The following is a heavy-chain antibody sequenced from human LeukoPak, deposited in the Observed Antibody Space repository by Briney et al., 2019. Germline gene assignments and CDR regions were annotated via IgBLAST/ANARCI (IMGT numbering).Heavy chain of an antibody. V-gene: IGHV3-33*01. CDR1: GFTFSSYG. CDR2: IWYDGSNK. J-gene: IGHJ3*02. D-gene: IGHD3-10*02. CDR3: VTYCYVDAFDI. Sequence: GRSLRLSCAASGFTFSSYGMHWVRQAPGKGLEWGAVIWYDGSNKYYADSVKGRFTISRDNSKNTLYLQMNSLRAEDTSVYYCVTYCYVDAFDIWGQGTMVTVSS.